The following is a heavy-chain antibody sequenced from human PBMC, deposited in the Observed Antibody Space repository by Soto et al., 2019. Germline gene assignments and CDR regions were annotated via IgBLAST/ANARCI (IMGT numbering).Heavy chain of an antibody. CDR3: ARQTGGYKNYCFDY. CDR2: IYYSGST. V-gene: IGHV4-59*08. CDR1: GGSISSYY. Sequence: SETLSLTCTLSGGSISSYYWNWIRPPPGKGLEWIGFIYYSGSTNYNPSLKSRVTISVDTSKNQFSLKLSSVTAADTAVYYCARQTGGYKNYCFDYRGQGALVTVSS. D-gene: IGHD5-12*01. J-gene: IGHJ4*02.